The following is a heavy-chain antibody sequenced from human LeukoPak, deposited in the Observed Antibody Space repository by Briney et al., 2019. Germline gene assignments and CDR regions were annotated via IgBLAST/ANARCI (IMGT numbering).Heavy chain of an antibody. D-gene: IGHD3-3*01. Sequence: AGGSLRLSCAASGFTFSSYGMHWVRQAPGKGLEWVAVIWYDGSNKYYADSVKGRFTISGDNSKNTLYLQMNSLRAEDTAVYYCARDLEYYGMDVWGQGTTVTVSS. CDR3: ARDLEYYGMDV. CDR1: GFTFSSYG. CDR2: IWYDGSNK. V-gene: IGHV3-33*01. J-gene: IGHJ6*02.